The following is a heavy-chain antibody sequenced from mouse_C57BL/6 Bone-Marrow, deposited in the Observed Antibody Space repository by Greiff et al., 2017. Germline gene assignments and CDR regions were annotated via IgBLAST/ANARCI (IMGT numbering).Heavy chain of an antibody. CDR2: IDPANGNT. J-gene: IGHJ2*01. V-gene: IGHV14-3*01. Sequence: EVQLQQSVAELVRPGASVKLSCTASGFNFKNTYMHWVKQRPEKGLEWLGRIDPANGNTKYAPKFKGKATMTADTASDTAYLQLSSLTSEDTAIYYCARTVVSFDYWGQGTTLTVSS. CDR1: GFNFKNTY. D-gene: IGHD1-1*01. CDR3: ARTVVSFDY.